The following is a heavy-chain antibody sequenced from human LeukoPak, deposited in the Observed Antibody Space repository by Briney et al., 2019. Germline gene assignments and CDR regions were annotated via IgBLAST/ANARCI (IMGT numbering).Heavy chain of an antibody. CDR2: INHSGST. CDR3: ARRKSSWYGYYYMDV. Sequence: SETLSLTCAVYGGSSSGYYWTWIRQPPGKGLEWIGEINHSGSTNYNPSLKSRVTISVDTSKNQFSLKLSSVTAADTAVYYCARRKSSWYGYYYMDVWGKGTTVTVSS. J-gene: IGHJ6*03. V-gene: IGHV4-34*01. CDR1: GGSSSGYY. D-gene: IGHD6-13*01.